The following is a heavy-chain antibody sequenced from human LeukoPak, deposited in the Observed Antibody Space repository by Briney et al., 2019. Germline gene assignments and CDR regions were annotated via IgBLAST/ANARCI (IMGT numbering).Heavy chain of an antibody. CDR3: AKRGSYSPAGLDV. J-gene: IGHJ6*02. CDR2: AHHSGST. CDR1: GGSIRSSYYY. V-gene: IGHV4-39*01. Sequence: SETLSLTCTVSGGSIRSSYYYWGWIRQPPGKGLEWVGGAHHSGSTYRNPSLKSRLTLSVDTSKNQLSLRLSSVTAADTAVYYCAKRGSYSPAGLDVWGQGTTVTVSS. D-gene: IGHD3-10*01.